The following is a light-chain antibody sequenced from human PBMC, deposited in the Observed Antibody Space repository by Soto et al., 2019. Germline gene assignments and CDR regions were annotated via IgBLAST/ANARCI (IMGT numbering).Light chain of an antibody. Sequence: QSALTQPASVSVSPGQSITISCTGTSSDVGGYNYVSWYQHHPGKAPRLMIFDVTDRPSGVSDRFSGSKSGNTVSLTISGLQVEDEADYYCTSYTASDTLVFGGGTKVTVL. J-gene: IGLJ2*01. CDR2: DVT. V-gene: IGLV2-14*03. CDR1: SSDVGGYNY. CDR3: TSYTASDTLV.